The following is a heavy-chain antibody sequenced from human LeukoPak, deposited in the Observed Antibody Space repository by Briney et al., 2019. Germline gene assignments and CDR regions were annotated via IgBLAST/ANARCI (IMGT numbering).Heavy chain of an antibody. CDR3: AREYCSGGTCYSPGY. CDR2: IKQDGSGQ. D-gene: IGHD2-15*01. J-gene: IGHJ4*02. V-gene: IGHV3-7*03. CDR1: GLTFSSSW. Sequence: PGGSLRLSCAASGLTFSSSWMSWVRQAPGKGLEWVANIKQDGSGQYYVDSVKGRFTISRDNAKNSLYLQMNSLRAEDSAFYYCAREYCSGGTCYSPGYWGQGTLVTVSS.